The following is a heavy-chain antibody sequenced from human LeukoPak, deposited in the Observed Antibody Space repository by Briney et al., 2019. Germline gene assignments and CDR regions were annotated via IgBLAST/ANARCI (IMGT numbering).Heavy chain of an antibody. J-gene: IGHJ6*02. CDR2: IYPGDSDT. D-gene: IGHD3-3*01. CDR3: ARSRPRTDFWSGYYYYYYGMDV. CDR1: GYSFTSYW. Sequence: GESLKISCKGSGYSFTSYWIGWVRQMPGKGLEWMGIIYPGDSDTRYSPSLQGQVTISADKSISTAYLQWSSLKASDTAMYYCARSRPRTDFWSGYYYYYYGMDVWGQGTTVTVSS. V-gene: IGHV5-51*01.